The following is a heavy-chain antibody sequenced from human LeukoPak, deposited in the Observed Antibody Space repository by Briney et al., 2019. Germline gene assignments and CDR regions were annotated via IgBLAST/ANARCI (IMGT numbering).Heavy chain of an antibody. CDR3: ARGPPGSTEYYMDV. D-gene: IGHD4-11*01. Sequence: ASVKVSCKASGYTFTNYDINWVRQATGQGLEWMGWMNPNSDNIIYAQKFQDRVTITRDTSISTAYMELSSLRSEDTAVYFCARGPPGSTEYYMDVWGNGTTVIVSS. J-gene: IGHJ6*03. CDR2: MNPNSDNI. V-gene: IGHV1-8*03. CDR1: GYTFTNYD.